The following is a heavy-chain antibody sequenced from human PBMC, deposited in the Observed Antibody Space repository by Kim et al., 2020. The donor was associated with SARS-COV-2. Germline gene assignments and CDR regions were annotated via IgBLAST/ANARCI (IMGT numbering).Heavy chain of an antibody. CDR3: ASLSMVRGVSHLPDYYYYGMDV. D-gene: IGHD3-10*01. Sequence: SETLSLTCAVYGGSFSGYYWSWIRQPPGKGLEWIGEINHSGSTNYNPSLKSRVTISVDTSKNQFSLKLSSVTAADTAVYYCASLSMVRGVSHLPDYYYYGMDVWGQGTTVTVSS. CDR2: INHSGST. CDR1: GGSFSGYY. J-gene: IGHJ6*02. V-gene: IGHV4-34*01.